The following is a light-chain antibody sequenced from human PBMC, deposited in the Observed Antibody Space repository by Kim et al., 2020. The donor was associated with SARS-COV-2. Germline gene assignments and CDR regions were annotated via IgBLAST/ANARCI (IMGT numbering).Light chain of an antibody. J-gene: IGLJ2*01. Sequence: QTVVTQEPSLTVSPGGTVTLTCASSTGAVTSAYYPNWFQQKPGHAPRALIYSTNIKHSWTPARFSGSLLGGKAALTLSGVQPEDEADYYCLLNYGADQLFGGATKVTVL. V-gene: IGLV7-43*01. CDR1: TGAVTSAYY. CDR3: LLNYGADQL. CDR2: STN.